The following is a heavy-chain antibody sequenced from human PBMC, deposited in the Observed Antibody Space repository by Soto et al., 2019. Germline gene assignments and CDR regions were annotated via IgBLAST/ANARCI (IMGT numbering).Heavy chain of an antibody. V-gene: IGHV1-3*01. CDR3: ARAGYCSSTSCSDAFDI. J-gene: IGHJ3*02. Sequence: QVQLVQSGAELKKPGASVKVSCKASGYTLTSYAMHWVRQAPGQRLEWMGWINAGNGNTKYSQKFQGRVTITRDTSARTAYVELSSLRSEDTAVYYCARAGYCSSTSCSDAFDIWGQGTMVTVSS. D-gene: IGHD2-2*01. CDR2: INAGNGNT. CDR1: GYTLTSYA.